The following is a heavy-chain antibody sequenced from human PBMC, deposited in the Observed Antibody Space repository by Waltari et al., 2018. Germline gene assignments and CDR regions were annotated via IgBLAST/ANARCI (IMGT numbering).Heavy chain of an antibody. CDR2: IYSGGST. J-gene: IGHJ4*02. CDR3: ARDTYSGYRSLGY. V-gene: IGHV3-53*01. Sequence: EVQLVESGGGLIQPGGSLRLSCAASGFTVSSNYMSWVRQAPGKGLEWVSVIYSGGSTYYADSVTGRFTISSDNATNTLYLQMNRLRAEDTAVYYCARDTYSGYRSLGYWGQVTLFTVSS. D-gene: IGHD5-12*01. CDR1: GFTVSSNY.